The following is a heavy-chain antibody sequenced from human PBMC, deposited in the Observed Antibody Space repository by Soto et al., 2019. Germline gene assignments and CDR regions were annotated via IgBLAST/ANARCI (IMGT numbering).Heavy chain of an antibody. CDR2: IYNSGST. D-gene: IGHD3-10*01. J-gene: IGHJ4*02. CDR3: ASMGYHYGSGSYPLDY. Sequence: TLSLTCAVSGGSISSGGYSWSWIRQPPGKGLEWIGYIYNSGSTHYNPSLKSRVTISLDTSKNQFSLNLRSVTAADTAVYYCASMGYHYGSGSYPLDYWGQGTLVTVSS. V-gene: IGHV4-30-2*01. CDR1: GGSISSGGYS.